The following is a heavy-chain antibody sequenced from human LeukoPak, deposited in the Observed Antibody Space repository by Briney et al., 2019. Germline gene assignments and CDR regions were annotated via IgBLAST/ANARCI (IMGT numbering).Heavy chain of an antibody. CDR2: IIPIFGIA. CDR1: GGTFSSYA. CDR3: ARDRENSGSYYRD. J-gene: IGHJ4*02. Sequence: SVKVSCKAPGGTFSSYAISWVRQAPGQGLEWMGRIIPIFGIANYAQKFQGRATITADKSTSTAYMELSSLRPEDTAVYYCARDRENSGSYYRDWGQGTLVTVSS. D-gene: IGHD1-26*01. V-gene: IGHV1-69*04.